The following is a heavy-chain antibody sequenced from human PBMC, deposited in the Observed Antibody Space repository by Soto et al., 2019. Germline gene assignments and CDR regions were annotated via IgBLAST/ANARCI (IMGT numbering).Heavy chain of an antibody. CDR3: ARMALYYYDSSGYYSWFDP. J-gene: IGHJ5*02. Sequence: ASVKVSCKASGYTFTGYYMHWVRQAPGQGLEWMGWINPNNSNTNYAQKFQGRVTMTRDTSMSTAYMELRSLRSDDTAVYYCARMALYYYDSSGYYSWFDPWGQGTLVTVSS. CDR1: GYTFTGYY. V-gene: IGHV1-2*02. CDR2: INPNNSNT. D-gene: IGHD3-22*01.